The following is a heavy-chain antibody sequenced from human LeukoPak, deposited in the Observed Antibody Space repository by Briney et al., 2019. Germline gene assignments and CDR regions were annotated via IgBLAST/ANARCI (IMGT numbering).Heavy chain of an antibody. J-gene: IGHJ4*02. V-gene: IGHV1-2*04. CDR1: GYTFTGYY. D-gene: IGHD3-10*01. Sequence: ASVKVSCKASGYTFTGYYMHWVRQAPGQGLEWMGWINPNSGGTNYAQKFQGWVTMTRDTSISTAYMELSRLRSDDTAVYYCARAPSVPKKYYYGSGSPPSYFDYWGQGTLVTVSS. CDR3: ARAPSVPKKYYYGSGSPPSYFDY. CDR2: INPNSGGT.